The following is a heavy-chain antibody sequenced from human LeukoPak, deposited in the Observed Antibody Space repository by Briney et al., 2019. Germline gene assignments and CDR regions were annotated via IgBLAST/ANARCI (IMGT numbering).Heavy chain of an antibody. CDR3: ARQAPSGGDYAEH. D-gene: IGHD4-17*01. Sequence: PSETLSLTCTVSGGSISSSSYYWGWIRQPPGKGLEWIGSIYYSGSTYYNPSLKSRVTISVDTSKNQFSLKLSSVTAADTAVYYCARQAPSGGDYAEHWGQGTLVTVSS. J-gene: IGHJ1*01. CDR2: IYYSGST. CDR1: GGSISSSSYY. V-gene: IGHV4-39*07.